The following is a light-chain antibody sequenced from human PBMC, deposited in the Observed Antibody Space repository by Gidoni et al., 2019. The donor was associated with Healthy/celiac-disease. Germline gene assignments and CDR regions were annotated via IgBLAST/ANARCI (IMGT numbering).Light chain of an antibody. CDR3: QQYSTWLT. CDR2: GAS. CDR1: QSVSSN. J-gene: IGKJ4*01. V-gene: IGKV3D-15*01. Sequence: EIVMTQSPATLSVSPGEKATLSCRASQSVSSNLAWYQQKPGQAPRLLIYGASTRATCIPARFSGSGSGTEFTLTISSLQSEDFAIYYCQQYSTWLTFGGGTKVEIK.